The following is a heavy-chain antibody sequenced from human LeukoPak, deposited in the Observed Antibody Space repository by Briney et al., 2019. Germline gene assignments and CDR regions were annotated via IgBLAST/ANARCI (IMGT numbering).Heavy chain of an antibody. J-gene: IGHJ4*02. Sequence: GGSLRLSCEASGFSFSNYFISWIRQAPGKGLEWVSCITNSGRSTNYADAVKGRFTISRDNTKKSVYLEMTDLRPEDTAVYYCAREASGNYYVFDSWGQGTRVTVSS. CDR2: ITNSGRST. CDR1: GFSFSNYF. V-gene: IGHV3-11*04. CDR3: AREASGNYYVFDS. D-gene: IGHD1-26*01.